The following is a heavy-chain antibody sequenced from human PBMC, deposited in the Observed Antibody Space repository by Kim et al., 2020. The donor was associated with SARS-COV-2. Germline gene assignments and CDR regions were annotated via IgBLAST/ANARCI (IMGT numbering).Heavy chain of an antibody. V-gene: IGHV3-7*01. J-gene: IGHJ4*02. Sequence: VESVKGRFTISRDNAKNSLYLQMNSLRAEDTAVYYCARDHRVAVADNFDYWGQGTLVTVSS. CDR3: ARDHRVAVADNFDY. D-gene: IGHD6-19*01.